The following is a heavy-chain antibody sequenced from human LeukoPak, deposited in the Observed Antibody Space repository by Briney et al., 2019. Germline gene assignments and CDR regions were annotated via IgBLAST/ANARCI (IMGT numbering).Heavy chain of an antibody. CDR3: AREDRSGSIDY. CDR2: ISSSSSYI. D-gene: IGHD3-22*01. V-gene: IGHV3-21*01. Sequence: GGSLRLSCAASGFTFSRYSMNWVRQDPGKGLEWVSSISSSSSYIYYTDSVKGRFTISRDDSKNMLFLQMNSLRAEDTAVYYCAREDRSGSIDYWGQGTLVTVSS. J-gene: IGHJ4*02. CDR1: GFTFSRYS.